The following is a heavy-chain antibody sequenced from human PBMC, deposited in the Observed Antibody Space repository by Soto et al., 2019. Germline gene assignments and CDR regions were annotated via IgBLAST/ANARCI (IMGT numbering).Heavy chain of an antibody. J-gene: IGHJ4*02. D-gene: IGHD6-6*01. V-gene: IGHV1-8*01. Sequence: GASVKVSCKASGYTFTSYDINWVRQATGQGLEWMGWMNPNSGNTGYAQKFQGRVTMTRNTSISTAYMELSSLRSEDTAVYYCARFDRARRGFDYWGQGTLVTVSS. CDR1: GYTFTSYD. CDR3: ARFDRARRGFDY. CDR2: MNPNSGNT.